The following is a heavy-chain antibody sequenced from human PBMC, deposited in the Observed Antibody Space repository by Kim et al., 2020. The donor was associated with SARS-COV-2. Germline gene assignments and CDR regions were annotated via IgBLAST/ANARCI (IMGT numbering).Heavy chain of an antibody. V-gene: IGHV3-11*06. CDR1: GFSFSEYY. CDR2: ISSSSSYT. J-gene: IGHJ1*01. D-gene: IGHD1-26*01. CDR3: ASGGGATGYFQH. Sequence: GGSLRLSCVASGFSFSEYYMSWIRQAPGKGLEWVSYISSSSSYTNYADSVKGRFTISRDNAKNSLYLQMNSLRAEETAVYYCASGGGATGYFQHWGQGTLVTVSS.